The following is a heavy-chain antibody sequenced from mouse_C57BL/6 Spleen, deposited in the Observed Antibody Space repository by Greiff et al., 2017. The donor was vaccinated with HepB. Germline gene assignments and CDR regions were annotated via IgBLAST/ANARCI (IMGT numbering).Heavy chain of an antibody. D-gene: IGHD1-1*01. CDR1: GYTFTDYY. Sequence: VQLQQSGPELVKPGASVKISCKASGYTFTDYYINWVKQRPGQGLEWIGWIFPGSGSTYYNEKFKGKATLTVDKSSSTAYMLLSSLTSEDSAVYFCASNADYGSSPRGSMDYWGQGTSVTVSS. CDR2: IFPGSGST. CDR3: ASNADYGSSPRGSMDY. V-gene: IGHV1-75*01. J-gene: IGHJ4*01.